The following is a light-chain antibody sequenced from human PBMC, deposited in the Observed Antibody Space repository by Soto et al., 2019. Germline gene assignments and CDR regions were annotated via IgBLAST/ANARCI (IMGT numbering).Light chain of an antibody. CDR2: DTS. V-gene: IGKV3-11*01. CDR3: QQRHNWPIT. Sequence: EIVLTQSPPTLSLYPGERPTPCSRASQTIRGLLAWYQHRPGQAPRIVIYDTSNRATGIPARFSGSGSGTDFTLTISSLETADFGVYYCQQRHNWPITFGQGTRLEIK. CDR1: QTIRGL. J-gene: IGKJ5*01.